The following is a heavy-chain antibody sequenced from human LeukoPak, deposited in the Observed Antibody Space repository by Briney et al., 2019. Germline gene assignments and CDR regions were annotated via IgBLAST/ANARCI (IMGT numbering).Heavy chain of an antibody. Sequence: GGTLRLSCAASGFTFSSYGMSWVRQAPGKGLEWVSAISGSGGSTYYADSVKGRFIISRDNSKNTLYLQMDSLRAEDTAVYYCAKFALRYCSGGSCHPFDYWGQGTLVTVSS. CDR3: AKFALRYCSGGSCHPFDY. J-gene: IGHJ4*02. D-gene: IGHD2-15*01. CDR2: ISGSGGST. V-gene: IGHV3-23*01. CDR1: GFTFSSYG.